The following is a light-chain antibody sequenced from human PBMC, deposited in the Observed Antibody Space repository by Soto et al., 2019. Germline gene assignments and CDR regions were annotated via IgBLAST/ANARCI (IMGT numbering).Light chain of an antibody. Sequence: EIVLTQSPGTLSLSPGERATLSCRASQSISNNYLACYQHKPVQAPRLLIYDASTTATLTPDRCSGSGCGTDFTLTISSLEPEDFAVDYYHYHGSPHSNTFGQGTRVEIK. J-gene: IGKJ5*01. CDR2: DAS. CDR1: QSISNNY. CDR3: HYHGSPHSNT. V-gene: IGKV3-20*01.